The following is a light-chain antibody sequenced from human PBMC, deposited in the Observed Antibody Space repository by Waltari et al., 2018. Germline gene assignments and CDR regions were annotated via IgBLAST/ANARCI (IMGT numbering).Light chain of an antibody. V-gene: IGKV3-20*01. CDR2: GAS. Sequence: EIVLTQSPGTLSLSPGEIATLSCRASQSVSSSYFAWYQQKPGQAPRLLIYGASSRATGIPDRFSGSGSGTDFTLTISRLEPEDFAVYYCQQYGNSPPTFGQGTKVEIK. J-gene: IGKJ1*01. CDR1: QSVSSSY. CDR3: QQYGNSPPT.